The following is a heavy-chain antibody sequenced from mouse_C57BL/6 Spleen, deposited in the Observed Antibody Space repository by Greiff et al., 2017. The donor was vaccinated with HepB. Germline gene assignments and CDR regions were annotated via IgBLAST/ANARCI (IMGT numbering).Heavy chain of an antibody. CDR3: ARLYDYRAMDY. D-gene: IGHD2-4*01. J-gene: IGHJ4*01. CDR2: ISYDGSN. CDR1: GYSITSGYY. Sequence: EESGPGLVKPSQSLSLTCSVTGYSITSGYYWNWIRQFPGNKLEWMGYISYDGSNNYNPSLKNRISITRDTSKNQFFLKLNSVTTEDTATYYCARLYDYRAMDYWGQGTSVTVSS. V-gene: IGHV3-6*01.